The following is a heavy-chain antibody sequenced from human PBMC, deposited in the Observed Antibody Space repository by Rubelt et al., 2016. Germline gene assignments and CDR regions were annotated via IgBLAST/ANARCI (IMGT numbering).Heavy chain of an antibody. D-gene: IGHD1-14*01. J-gene: IGHJ4*02. CDR1: GGSISSGGYS. V-gene: IGHV4-30-4*07. CDR3: ARDRGRTPFDY. CDR2: FYSGST. Sequence: QVQLQESGPGLVKPSQTLSLTCAVSGGSISSGGYSWSWIRQPPGKGLEWIGYFYSGSTNYKPSLKSRVTISVDTSKNLFSLILRSVTAADTAVYYCARDRGRTPFDYWGQGILVTVSS.